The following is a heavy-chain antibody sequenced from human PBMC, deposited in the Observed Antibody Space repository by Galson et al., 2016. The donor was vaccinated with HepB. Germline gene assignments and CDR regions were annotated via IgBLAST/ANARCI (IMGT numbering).Heavy chain of an antibody. CDR2: FDPEDGET. V-gene: IGHV1-24*01. CDR3: ATVMSVGWGLPYLDY. J-gene: IGHJ4*02. Sequence: SVKVSCKVSGFTLTELSMHWVRQAPGKGLEWLGGFDPEDGETIYAQKFQARVTMTEDTSTDTAYMELSSLISEDTAIYYCATVMSVGWGLPYLDYWGQGTLVTVSS. CDR1: GFTLTELS. D-gene: IGHD2-2*01.